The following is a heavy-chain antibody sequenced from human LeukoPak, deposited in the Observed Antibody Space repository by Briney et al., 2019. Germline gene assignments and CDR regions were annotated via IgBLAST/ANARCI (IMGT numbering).Heavy chain of an antibody. D-gene: IGHD2-2*01. Sequence: PGGSLRLSCTTSGFNFRAYWMNWVRQAPGEGLEWVANIKQDGSDKYYVDSVKGRFTISRDNAKNSLYLQMNSLRAEDTAVYYCAKDGAPDAHCSSSSCAIRWGQGTLVTVSS. CDR1: GFNFRAYW. J-gene: IGHJ4*02. CDR3: AKDGAPDAHCSSSSCAIR. CDR2: IKQDGSDK. V-gene: IGHV3-7*01.